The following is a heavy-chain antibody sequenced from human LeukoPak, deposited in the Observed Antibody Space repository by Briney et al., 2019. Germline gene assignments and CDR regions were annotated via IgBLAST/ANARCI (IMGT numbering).Heavy chain of an antibody. D-gene: IGHD3-10*01. CDR1: GGSSSGYY. J-gene: IGHJ5*02. V-gene: IGHV4-34*01. Sequence: PSETLSLTCAVYGGSSSGYYWSWIRQPPGKGLEWIGEINHSGSTNYNPSLKSRVTISIDTSKNQFSLKLSSVTAADTAVYYCASIGSGSYGNWFDPWGQGTLVTVSS. CDR3: ASIGSGSYGNWFDP. CDR2: INHSGST.